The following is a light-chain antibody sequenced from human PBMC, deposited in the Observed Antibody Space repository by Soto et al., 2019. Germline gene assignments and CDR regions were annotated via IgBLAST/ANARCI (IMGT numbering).Light chain of an antibody. CDR3: QHYSNWWT. CDR2: GAS. CDR1: QSVSSN. J-gene: IGKJ1*01. Sequence: EIVMTQSPATLSVSPGERATLYCRASQSVSSNLAWYQQKPGQAPRLLIYGASTRATGIPARFSGSGSGTEFTLTISSLQSEDFAVYYCQHYSNWWTVGQGTKVEI. V-gene: IGKV3-15*01.